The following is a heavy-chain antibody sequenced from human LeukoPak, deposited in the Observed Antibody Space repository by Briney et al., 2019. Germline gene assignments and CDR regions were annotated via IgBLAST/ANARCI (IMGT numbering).Heavy chain of an antibody. CDR3: ARTVSTGNSGWNWFDP. D-gene: IGHD5/OR15-5a*01. Sequence: ASVKVSCKASGYTFTSYYMHWVRQAPGQGLEWMGIINPSGGSTSYAQKFQGRVTMTRDTSTSTVYMELRSLRSEDTAVYYCARTVSTGNSGWNWFDPGAREPWSPSPQ. J-gene: IGHJ5*02. CDR2: INPSGGST. V-gene: IGHV1-46*01. CDR1: GYTFTSYY.